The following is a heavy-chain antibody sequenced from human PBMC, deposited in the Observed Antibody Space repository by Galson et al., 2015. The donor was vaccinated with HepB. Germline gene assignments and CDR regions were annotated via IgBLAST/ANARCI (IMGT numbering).Heavy chain of an antibody. V-gene: IGHV3-23*01. CDR1: GFTFSDYV. D-gene: IGHD5-18*01. Sequence: SLRLSCAASGFTFSDYVMTWVRQAPGKGLEWVSSITGSGVSTFYADSVKGRFTISRDNSKNTLYMQMNSLRAEDTAVYYCARDEDTAMVTGFAFDIWGQGTMVTVSS. J-gene: IGHJ3*02. CDR3: ARDEDTAMVTGFAFDI. CDR2: ITGSGVST.